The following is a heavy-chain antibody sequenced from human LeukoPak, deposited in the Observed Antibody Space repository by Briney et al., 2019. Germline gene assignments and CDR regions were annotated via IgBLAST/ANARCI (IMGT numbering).Heavy chain of an antibody. Sequence: GGSLRLSCAASGFTASGFSFTNAWMTWVPQAPGRGLEWVSAISVSGGRTYYTDSVKGRFTISRDDSKNTLYLQMNSLRVDDTAVYYCGYCGSDCYYFDYWGQGTLVTVSS. CDR1: GFSFTNAW. CDR3: GYCGSDCYYFDY. CDR2: ISVSGGRT. V-gene: IGHV3-23*01. D-gene: IGHD2-21*01. J-gene: IGHJ4*02.